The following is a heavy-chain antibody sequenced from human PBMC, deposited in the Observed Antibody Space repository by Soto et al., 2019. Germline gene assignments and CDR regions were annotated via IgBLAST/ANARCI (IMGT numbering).Heavy chain of an antibody. CDR1: RFTFSDYY. CDR3: ARFLRVPAPLSY. J-gene: IGHJ4*02. V-gene: IGHV3-11*06. Sequence: GGSLRLSCAASRFTFSDYYMSWIRQAPGKGLEWVSYISTTSTYTNYADSVKGRFTISRDNAKNSLFLQMNSLRAEDTAVYYCARFLRVPAPLSYWGPGTLVTV. CDR2: ISTTSTYT. D-gene: IGHD2-2*01.